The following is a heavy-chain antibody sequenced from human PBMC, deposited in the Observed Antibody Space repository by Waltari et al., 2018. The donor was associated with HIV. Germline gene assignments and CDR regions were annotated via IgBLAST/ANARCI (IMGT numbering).Heavy chain of an antibody. CDR3: ASGSALLRGVPDYYFEY. Sequence: EVQLVESGGSLIQPGGSLRVSCTASGFTFSSNFMTWIRQAPGKGRKWVANIKHDGSETSYVDSVKGRFTISRDNAKNSLFLQMNRLRAEDTAVYYCASGSALLRGVPDYYFEYWGQGTLVTVSS. CDR1: GFTFSSNF. J-gene: IGHJ4*02. D-gene: IGHD3-3*01. CDR2: IKHDGSET. V-gene: IGHV3-7*03.